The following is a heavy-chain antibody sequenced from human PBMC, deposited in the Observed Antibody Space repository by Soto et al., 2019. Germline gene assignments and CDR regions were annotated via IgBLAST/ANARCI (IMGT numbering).Heavy chain of an antibody. J-gene: IGHJ6*02. CDR2: INPSGGST. Sequence: ASVKVSCKASGYTFTSYYMHWVRQAPGQGLEWMGIINPSGGSTSYAQKFQGRVTMTRDTSTSTVYMELSSLRSEDTAVYYCARDGGYSSSSGGYYYYGMDVWGQGTTVTVSS. D-gene: IGHD6-6*01. CDR3: ARDGGYSSSSGGYYYYGMDV. V-gene: IGHV1-46*01. CDR1: GYTFTSYY.